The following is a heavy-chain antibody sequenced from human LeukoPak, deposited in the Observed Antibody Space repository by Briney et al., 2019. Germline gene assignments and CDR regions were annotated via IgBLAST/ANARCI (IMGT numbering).Heavy chain of an antibody. CDR1: GFTFSSYA. D-gene: IGHD6-19*01. Sequence: GRSLRLSCAASGFTFSSYAMHWVRQAPGKGLEWVAVISYDGSNKDYADSVKGRFTISRDNSKNTLYLQMDSLRAEDTAVYYCARSGGRGWYPADYWGQGTLVTVS. V-gene: IGHV3-30-3*01. J-gene: IGHJ4*02. CDR2: ISYDGSNK. CDR3: ARSGGRGWYPADY.